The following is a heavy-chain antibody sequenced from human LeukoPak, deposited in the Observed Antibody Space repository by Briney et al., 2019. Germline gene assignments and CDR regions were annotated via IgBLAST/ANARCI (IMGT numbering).Heavy chain of an antibody. V-gene: IGHV3-30*01. CDR1: GFTFSSYA. CDR2: ISYDGSNK. J-gene: IGHJ4*02. CDR3: ARSLEWSAL. Sequence: GGSLRLSCAASGFTFSSYAMHWVRQAPSKGLEWVAVISYDGSNKYYADSVKGRFTISRDNSKNTLYLQMNSLRAEDTAVYYCARSLEWSALWGQGTLVTVSS. D-gene: IGHD3-3*01.